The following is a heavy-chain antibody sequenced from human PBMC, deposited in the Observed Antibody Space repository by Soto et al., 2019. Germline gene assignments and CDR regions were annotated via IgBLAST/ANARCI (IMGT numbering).Heavy chain of an antibody. D-gene: IGHD4-17*01. J-gene: IGHJ4*02. CDR1: GFSFSISP. Sequence: QVQLVESGGGVVQPGRSLRLSCAASGFSFSISPMHWVRQAPGKGPEWVALISYDGTNKFYADSVKGRFTISRDNSKSTLYLQVYSLRPEDAAVYYCARDPKTYGGQHWAFNYFDSWGQGTLVTVSS. V-gene: IGHV3-30-3*01. CDR3: ARDPKTYGGQHWAFNYFDS. CDR2: ISYDGTNK.